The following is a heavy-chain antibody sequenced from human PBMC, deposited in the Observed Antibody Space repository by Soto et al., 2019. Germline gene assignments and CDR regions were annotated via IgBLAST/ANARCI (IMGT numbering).Heavy chain of an antibody. V-gene: IGHV4-34*01. CDR1: GGSFSGYY. Sequence: ASETLSLTCAVYGGSFSGYYWSWIRQPPGKGLEWIGEINHSGSTNYNPSLKSRVTISVDTSKNQFSLKLSSVTAADTAVYYCARATAMVTMDVWGKGTTVTVSS. CDR2: INHSGST. CDR3: ARATAMVTMDV. J-gene: IGHJ6*03. D-gene: IGHD5-18*01.